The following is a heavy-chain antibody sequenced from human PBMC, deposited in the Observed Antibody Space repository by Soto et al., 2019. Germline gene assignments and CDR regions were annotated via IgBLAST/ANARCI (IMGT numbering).Heavy chain of an antibody. CDR2: INTKSGDT. D-gene: IGHD6-13*01. Sequence: ASVKVSCKASGYTFTAYYMYWVRQAPGQGLEWVGRINTKSGDTNYAQRFQGRVTMTTDTSTTTAYMELRSLTSDDTAVYYCARGGGSNNHNRYYYYAMDVWGQGTTVTVSS. V-gene: IGHV1-2*06. J-gene: IGHJ6*02. CDR1: GYTFTAYY. CDR3: ARGGGSNNHNRYYYYAMDV.